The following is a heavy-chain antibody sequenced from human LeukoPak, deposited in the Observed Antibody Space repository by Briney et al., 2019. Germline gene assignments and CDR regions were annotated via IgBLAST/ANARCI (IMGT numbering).Heavy chain of an antibody. D-gene: IGHD2-21*01. J-gene: IGHJ6*03. CDR1: GYTFTMYN. V-gene: IGHV1-46*01. Sequence: ASVKVSCKASGYTFTMYNIHWVRQAPGQGLEWMGMINPSDGATTYAQRFQGRVTMTRDMSTTTVNMDLRSLRSEDTAVYFCAREPRGAPIVGLGGLFASYYTYYYMDVWGRGTTVTVSS. CDR2: INPSDGAT. CDR3: AREPRGAPIVGLGGLFASYYTYYYMDV.